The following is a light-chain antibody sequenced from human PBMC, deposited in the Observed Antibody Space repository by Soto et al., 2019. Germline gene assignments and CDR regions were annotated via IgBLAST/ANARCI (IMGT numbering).Light chain of an antibody. CDR1: QSVSDSL. J-gene: IGKJ1*01. V-gene: IGKV3-20*01. CDR2: GIS. Sequence: EIVLTQSPGTLSLSPGERATLSCRASQSVSDSLLAWYQQKPGQAPRLLIYGISSRATGIPDRFSGSGSGTDFTLTISRLEPEDFAVYYCQRYGRSATFGQGTKVEIK. CDR3: QRYGRSAT.